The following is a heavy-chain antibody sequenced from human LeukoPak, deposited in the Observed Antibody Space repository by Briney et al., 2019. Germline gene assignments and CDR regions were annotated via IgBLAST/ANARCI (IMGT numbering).Heavy chain of an antibody. Sequence: PGGSLRLSCAASGFTFSSYAMHWVRQAPGKGLERVAVISYDGSNKYYADSVKGRFTISRDNSKNTLYLQMNSLRAEDTAVYYCARDLTSSGWIFLDYWGQGTLVTVSS. CDR3: ARDLTSSGWIFLDY. D-gene: IGHD6-19*01. CDR1: GFTFSSYA. V-gene: IGHV3-30*04. CDR2: ISYDGSNK. J-gene: IGHJ4*02.